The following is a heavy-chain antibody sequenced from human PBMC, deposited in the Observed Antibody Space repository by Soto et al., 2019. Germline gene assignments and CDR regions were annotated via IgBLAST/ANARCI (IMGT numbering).Heavy chain of an antibody. D-gene: IGHD6-13*01. CDR1: GFTFSDYY. CDR3: ARGIIAAAGPSPYYYYMDV. Sequence: GGSLRLSCAASGFTFSDYYMSWIRQAPGKGLEWVSYISSSGSTIYYADSVKGRFTISRDNAKNSLYLQMNSLRAEDTAVYYCARGIIAAAGPSPYYYYMDVWGKGTTVTVSS. V-gene: IGHV3-11*01. J-gene: IGHJ6*03. CDR2: ISSSGSTI.